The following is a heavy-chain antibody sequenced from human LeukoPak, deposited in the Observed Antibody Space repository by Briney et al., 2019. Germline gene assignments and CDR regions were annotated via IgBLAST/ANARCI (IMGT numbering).Heavy chain of an antibody. CDR1: GFTFSSYA. D-gene: IGHD4-23*01. J-gene: IGHJ4*02. CDR2: ISSDGSTI. V-gene: IGHV3-48*01. Sequence: PGGSLRLSCAASGFTFSSYAMNWVRQAPGKGLEWLSYISSDGSTIYYADSVEGRITISRDNARNSLYLQMNSLRAEDTAVYYCVPQKGYGGNPLDYWGQGTLVTVSS. CDR3: VPQKGYGGNPLDY.